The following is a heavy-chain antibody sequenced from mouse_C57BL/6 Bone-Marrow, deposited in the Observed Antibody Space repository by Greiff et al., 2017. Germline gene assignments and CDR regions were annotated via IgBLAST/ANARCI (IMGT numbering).Heavy chain of an antibody. CDR1: GFSLTSYG. CDR3: ARGRITTVYFDY. D-gene: IGHD2-4*01. J-gene: IGHJ2*01. V-gene: IGHV2-2*01. CDR2: IWSGGST. Sequence: VQLQESGPGLVQPSQSLSITCTVSGFSLTSYGVHWVRQSPGKGLEWLGVIWSGGSTDYNAAFISRLSISKDNSKSQVFFKMNSLQADDTAIYYCARGRITTVYFDYWGQGTTLTVSS.